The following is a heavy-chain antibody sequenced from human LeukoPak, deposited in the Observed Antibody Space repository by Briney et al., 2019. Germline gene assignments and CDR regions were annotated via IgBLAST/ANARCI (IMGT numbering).Heavy chain of an antibody. CDR3: ARCRAVLGAPDY. J-gene: IGHJ4*02. D-gene: IGHD3-10*01. Sequence: SETLSLTCTVSVGFISSYYWSWLRQPPGKGLEWIGYIYYSRSTNYNPSLKSRVTISVDTSKNQFSLKLICVNDADTDDYSSARCRAVLGAPDYWGERTLVTVSS. V-gene: IGHV4-59*12. CDR1: VGFISSYY. CDR2: IYYSRST.